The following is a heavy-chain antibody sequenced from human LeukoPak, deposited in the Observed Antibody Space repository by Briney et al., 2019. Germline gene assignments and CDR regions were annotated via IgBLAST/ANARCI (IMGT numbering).Heavy chain of an antibody. J-gene: IGHJ4*02. D-gene: IGHD3-16*01. CDR2: INPSGGST. CDR3: ARAGTDYGDYLGY. V-gene: IGHV1-46*01. CDR1: GYTFTSYY. Sequence: ASVKASCKTSGYTFTSYYMHWVRQAPGQGLEWMGIINPSGGSTSYAQKFQGRVTMTRETSTSTVYMELSSLRSEDTAVYYCARAGTDYGDYLGYWGQGTLVTVSS.